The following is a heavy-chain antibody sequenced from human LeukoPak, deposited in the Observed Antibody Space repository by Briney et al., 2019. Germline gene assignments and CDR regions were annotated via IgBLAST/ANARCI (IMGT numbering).Heavy chain of an antibody. Sequence: GSLRLSCAASGFTFSSYSMNWIRQPPGKGLEWIGEINHSGSTNYNPSLKSRVTISVDTSKNQFSLKLSSVTAADTAVYYCARGNRYCRSTSCYYNWFDPWGQGSLVTVSS. V-gene: IGHV4-34*01. J-gene: IGHJ5*02. CDR1: GFTFSSYS. CDR3: ARGNRYCRSTSCYYNWFDP. D-gene: IGHD2-2*01. CDR2: INHSGST.